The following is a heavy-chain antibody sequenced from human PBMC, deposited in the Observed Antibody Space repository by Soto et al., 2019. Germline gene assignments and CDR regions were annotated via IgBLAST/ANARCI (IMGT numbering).Heavy chain of an antibody. V-gene: IGHV3-11*05. J-gene: IGHJ2*01. CDR1: GFTFSDYY. CDR2: ISSSSSYT. Sequence: QVQLVESGGGLVKPGGSLRLSCAASGFTFSDYYMSWIRQAPGKGLEWVSYISSSSSYTNYADSVKGRFTISRDNAENSLYLQMNSLRAEDTAVYYCARIIAAAGGRRYFDLWGRGTLVTVSS. CDR3: ARIIAAAGGRRYFDL. D-gene: IGHD6-13*01.